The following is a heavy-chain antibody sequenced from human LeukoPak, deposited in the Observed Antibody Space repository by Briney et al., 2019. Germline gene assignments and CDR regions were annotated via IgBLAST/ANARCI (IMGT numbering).Heavy chain of an antibody. J-gene: IGHJ1*01. CDR1: GYTFTGYY. D-gene: IGHD3-22*01. Sequence: ASVTVSCKASGYTFTGYYMHWVRQAPGQGLEWMGWINPNSGGTNYAQKFQGRVTMTRDTSISTAYMELSRLRSDDTAVYYCATRSRRYYDSSGYPIEYFQHWGQGTLVTVSS. V-gene: IGHV1-2*02. CDR2: INPNSGGT. CDR3: ATRSRRYYDSSGYPIEYFQH.